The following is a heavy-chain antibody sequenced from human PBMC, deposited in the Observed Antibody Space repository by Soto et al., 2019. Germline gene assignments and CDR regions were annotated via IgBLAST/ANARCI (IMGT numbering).Heavy chain of an antibody. CDR2: INPSGGNT. CDR1: GYTFTSYY. J-gene: IGHJ6*03. Sequence: GASVKVSCKASGYTFTSYYMHWVRQAPGQGLEWMGIINPSGGNTGYAQKFQGRVTMTRNTSISTAYMELSSLRSEDTAVYYCARGRTLYCSGGSCHMDVWGKGTTVTVSS. CDR3: ARGRTLYCSGGSCHMDV. D-gene: IGHD2-15*01. V-gene: IGHV1-46*01.